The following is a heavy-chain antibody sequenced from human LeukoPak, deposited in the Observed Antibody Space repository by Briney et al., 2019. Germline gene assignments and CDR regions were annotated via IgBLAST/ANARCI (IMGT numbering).Heavy chain of an antibody. CDR2: IWYDGGSK. Sequence: PGGSLRLSCAASGFTFSYYGMHGGRQAPRKGLECVANIWYDGGSKYYADSVKGRFTISRDNSKNPLNLQMNSLIAHDTAVYFCVRDSSGDSSGRPSLDYWGQGTLVTVSS. J-gene: IGHJ4*02. V-gene: IGHV3-33*01. D-gene: IGHD3-10*01. CDR1: GFTFSYYG. CDR3: VRDSSGDSSGRPSLDY.